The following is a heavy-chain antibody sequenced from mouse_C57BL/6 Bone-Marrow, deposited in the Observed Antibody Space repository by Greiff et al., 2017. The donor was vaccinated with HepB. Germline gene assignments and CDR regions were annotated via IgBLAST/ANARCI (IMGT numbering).Heavy chain of an antibody. D-gene: IGHD3-2*02. CDR2: IYPGDGDT. CDR1: GYAFSSSW. V-gene: IGHV1-82*01. Sequence: QVTLKVSGPELVKPGASVKISCKASGYAFSSSWMNWVKQRPGKGLEWIGRIYPGDGDTNYNGKFKGKATLTADKSSSTAYMQLSSLTSEDSAVYFCARFRQLKAMDYWGQGTSVTVSS. CDR3: ARFRQLKAMDY. J-gene: IGHJ4*01.